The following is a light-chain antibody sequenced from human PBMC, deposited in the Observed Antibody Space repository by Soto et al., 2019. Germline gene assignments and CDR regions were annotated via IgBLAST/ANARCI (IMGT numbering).Light chain of an antibody. CDR2: NDY. Sequence: QSVLTQPPSVSGAPGQRVTISCTGSSSNIGAGYDVHWYQQLPGTAPKLLIYNDYYRPSGVPDRFSGSKSGTSASLAITGLQAEDEADYYCQSYDNSLSTSVVFGGGTKVTVL. CDR1: SSNIGAGYD. V-gene: IGLV1-40*01. J-gene: IGLJ2*01. CDR3: QSYDNSLSTSVV.